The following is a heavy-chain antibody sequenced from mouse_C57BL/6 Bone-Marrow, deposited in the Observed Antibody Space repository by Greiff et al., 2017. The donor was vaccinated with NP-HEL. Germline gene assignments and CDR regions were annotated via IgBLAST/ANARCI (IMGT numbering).Heavy chain of an antibody. Sequence: EVQVVESGGGLVKPGGSLKLSCAASGFTFSSYAMSWVRQTPEKRLEWVATISDGGSYTYYPDNVKGRFTISRDNAKNNLYLQMSHLKSEDTAMYYCARDRVITTVKGGFFPRFDYWGQGTTLTVSS. CDR2: ISDGGSYT. CDR1: GFTFSSYA. CDR3: ARDRVITTVKGGFFPRFDY. V-gene: IGHV5-4*01. D-gene: IGHD1-1*01. J-gene: IGHJ2*01.